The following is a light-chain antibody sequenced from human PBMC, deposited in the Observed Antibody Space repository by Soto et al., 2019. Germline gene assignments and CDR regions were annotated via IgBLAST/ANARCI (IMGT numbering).Light chain of an antibody. CDR3: QQYNNWPPWT. Sequence: EIVLTQSPATLSLSPGERATLSCRASQSVSSNLAWYQQKPGQAARILIYGASTRATGIPARFSGSGSGTEFTLPISSLQSEEFAVYYCQQYNNWPPWTFGQGTKVDIK. V-gene: IGKV3-15*01. CDR2: GAS. CDR1: QSVSSN. J-gene: IGKJ1*01.